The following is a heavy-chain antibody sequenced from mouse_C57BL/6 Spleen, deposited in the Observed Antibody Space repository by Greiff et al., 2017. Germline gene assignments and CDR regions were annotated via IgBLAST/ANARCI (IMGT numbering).Heavy chain of an antibody. Sequence: EVMLVESGGDLVKPGGSLKLSCAASGFTFSSYGMSWVRQTPDKRLEWVATISSGGSYTYYPDSVKGRFTISRDNAKNTLYLQMSSLKTEDTAMYDCARREAITNYYFDYWGQGTTLTVSS. V-gene: IGHV5-6*02. J-gene: IGHJ2*01. CDR1: GFTFSSYG. CDR2: ISSGGSYT. D-gene: IGHD1-2*01. CDR3: ARREAITNYYFDY.